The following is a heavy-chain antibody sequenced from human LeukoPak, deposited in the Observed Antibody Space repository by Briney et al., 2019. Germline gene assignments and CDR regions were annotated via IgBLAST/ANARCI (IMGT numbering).Heavy chain of an antibody. CDR3: ARGVTMVRGRGNWFDP. J-gene: IGHJ5*02. CDR1: GYTFTSYD. CDR2: MNPNSGNT. D-gene: IGHD3-10*01. Sequence: ASVKVSCKASGYTFTSYDINWVRQATGQGLEWMGWMNPNSGNTGYAQKFQGRVTMTRNTSISTAYMELSSLRSEDTAVYYCARGVTMVRGRGNWFDPWGQGTLVTVSS. V-gene: IGHV1-8*01.